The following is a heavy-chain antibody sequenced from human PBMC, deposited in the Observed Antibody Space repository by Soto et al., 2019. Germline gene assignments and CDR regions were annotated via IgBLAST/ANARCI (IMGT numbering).Heavy chain of an antibody. V-gene: IGHV3-48*01. CDR2: ISSGSKTI. Sequence: GGSLRLSCAASGFTFSGYSVNWVRQAPGKGLEWVSYISSGSKTIYYAESVKGRFTVSRDNARNSQYLQMNSLRGEDTAVYYCVRADILGVRSFDYWGQGTLVTVSS. D-gene: IGHD3-9*01. CDR3: VRADILGVRSFDY. J-gene: IGHJ4*02. CDR1: GFTFSGYS.